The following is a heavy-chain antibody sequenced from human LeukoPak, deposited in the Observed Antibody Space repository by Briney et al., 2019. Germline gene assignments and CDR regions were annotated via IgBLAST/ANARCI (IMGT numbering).Heavy chain of an antibody. V-gene: IGHV3-30*02. Sequence: GGSLRLSCAASGFTFSSYGMHWVRQAPGKGLEWVAFIRYDGNNKYYADSVKGRFTISRDNAKNSLYLQMNSLKAEDTAVYYCARAPRVTDYWGQGTLVTVSS. CDR1: GFTFSSYG. CDR3: ARAPRVTDY. J-gene: IGHJ4*02. CDR2: IRYDGNNK.